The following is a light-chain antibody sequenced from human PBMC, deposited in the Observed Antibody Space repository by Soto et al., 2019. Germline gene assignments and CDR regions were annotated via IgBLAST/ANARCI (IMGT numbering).Light chain of an antibody. V-gene: IGKV3D-15*01. CDR1: QRVSLK. CDR3: QQCHTCPWT. CDR2: AAS. Sequence: EIPFTQAPASVSQSPGDSAALSCRASQRVSLKVHLYQQKLGQAPRLLIYAASTLAAGVPSRFNADGSETVFTLTITSLQPEDFAIYYCQQCHTCPWTFGQGTKVDIK. J-gene: IGKJ1*01.